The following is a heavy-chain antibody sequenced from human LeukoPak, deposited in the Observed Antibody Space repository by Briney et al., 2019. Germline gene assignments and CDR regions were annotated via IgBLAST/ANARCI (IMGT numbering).Heavy chain of an antibody. CDR3: ARRVLVAGSRRLYYFAY. J-gene: IGHJ4*02. Sequence: SETMSLTCTVSGGSISSSSDYWGWIRQPPGKGLEWIGSSYYSGSTYCNPSVKSRVPISVDTSKNQFSLKVSSVTAAASVVYYCARRVLVAGSRRLYYFAYWGQGTLVTASS. CDR1: GGSISSSSDY. CDR2: SYYSGST. V-gene: IGHV4-39*01. D-gene: IGHD6-19*01.